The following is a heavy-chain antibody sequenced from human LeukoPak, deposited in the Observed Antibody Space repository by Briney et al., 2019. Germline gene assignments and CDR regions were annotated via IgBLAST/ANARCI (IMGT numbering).Heavy chain of an antibody. Sequence: SETLSLTCTVSGGSISSYYWSWIRQPPGKGLEWIGYIYYSGSTNYNPSLKSRVTISVDTSKNQFSLKLSSVTAADTAVYYCARFNRRGSSPPYAFDIWGQGTMVTVSS. CDR3: ARFNRRGSSPPYAFDI. D-gene: IGHD6-13*01. CDR1: GGSISSYY. CDR2: IYYSGST. J-gene: IGHJ3*02. V-gene: IGHV4-59*08.